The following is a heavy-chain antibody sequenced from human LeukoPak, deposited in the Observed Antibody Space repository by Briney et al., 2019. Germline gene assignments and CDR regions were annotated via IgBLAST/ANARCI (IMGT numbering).Heavy chain of an antibody. J-gene: IGHJ5*02. CDR1: GGSISGYY. Sequence: SETLSLTCAVSGGSISGYYWSWIRQPPGKGLEWIGEINHSGSTNYNPSLKSRVTISVDTSKNQFSLKLSSVTAADTAVYYCARSSGWFGGWFDPWGQGTLVTVSS. CDR3: ARSSGWFGGWFDP. D-gene: IGHD6-19*01. CDR2: INHSGST. V-gene: IGHV4-34*01.